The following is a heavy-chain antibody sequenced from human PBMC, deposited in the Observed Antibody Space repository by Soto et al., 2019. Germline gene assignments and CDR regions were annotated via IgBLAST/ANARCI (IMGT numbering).Heavy chain of an antibody. CDR1: GGKIIDFG. CDR3: ARGKWADRFAN. Sequence: SVTNCVTRTVDGGKIIDFGGSWIRQETGKGLEWIGEFYDGGSTNYNPSVKSRVTISAARSSNQFSLRMTSMTAADTAVYYCARGKWADRFANWGQGILVTVSS. J-gene: IGHJ4*02. D-gene: IGHD1-26*01. V-gene: IGHV4-34*01. CDR2: FYDGGST.